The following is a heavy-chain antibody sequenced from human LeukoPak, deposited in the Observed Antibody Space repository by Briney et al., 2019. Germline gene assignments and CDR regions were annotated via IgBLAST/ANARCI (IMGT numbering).Heavy chain of an antibody. D-gene: IGHD3-10*01. Sequence: PGGSLRLSCAASGFTFSSYWMSWVRQAPGKGLEWVANIKQDGSEKYYVDSVKDRFTISRDSAKNSLYLQMNSLRAEDTAVYYCARDFRITYYYGSGSYYLDYWGQGTLVTVSS. CDR2: IKQDGSEK. V-gene: IGHV3-7*01. J-gene: IGHJ4*02. CDR3: ARDFRITYYYGSGSYYLDY. CDR1: GFTFSSYW.